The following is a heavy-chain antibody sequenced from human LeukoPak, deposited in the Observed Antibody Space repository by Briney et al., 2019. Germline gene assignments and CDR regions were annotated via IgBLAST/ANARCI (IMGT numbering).Heavy chain of an antibody. CDR3: AKDLDFNGGEIAAAGFYFDY. V-gene: IGHV3-9*01. J-gene: IGHJ4*02. Sequence: GGSLRLSCAASGFTFSSYGMHWVRQAPGKGLEWVSGISWNSGSIGYADSVKGRFTISRDNAKNSLYLQMNSLRAEDTALYYCAKDLDFNGGEIAAAGFYFDYWGQGTLVTVSS. CDR1: GFTFSSYG. D-gene: IGHD6-13*01. CDR2: ISWNSGSI.